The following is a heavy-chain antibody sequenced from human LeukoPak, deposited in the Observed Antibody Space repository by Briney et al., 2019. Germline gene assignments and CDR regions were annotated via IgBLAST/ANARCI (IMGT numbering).Heavy chain of an antibody. J-gene: IGHJ4*02. CDR1: GFIFSSYA. D-gene: IGHD6-19*01. CDR2: ISGSGGST. Sequence: PGGSLRLSCAASGFIFSSYAMSWVRQAPGKGLEWVSAISGSGGSTYYADSVKGRFTISRDNSKNTLYLQMNSLRAEDTAVYYCAKDPLHSSGWTPFFDYWGQGTLVTVSS. V-gene: IGHV3-23*01. CDR3: AKDPLHSSGWTPFFDY.